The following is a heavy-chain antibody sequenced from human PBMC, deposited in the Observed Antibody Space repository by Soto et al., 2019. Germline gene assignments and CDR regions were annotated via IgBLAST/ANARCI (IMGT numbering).Heavy chain of an antibody. D-gene: IGHD2-21*01. J-gene: IGHJ5*02. CDR2: IYYSGST. V-gene: IGHV4-59*08. CDR3: ARHGTAYCGGDCYSYWFDP. Sequence: PEETLSLTCTVSGGSISSYYWSWIRQPPGKGLEWIGYIYYSGSTNYNPSLKSRVTISVDTSKNQFSLKLSSVTAADTAVYYCARHGTAYCGGDCYSYWFDPWGQGTLVTVSS. CDR1: GGSISSYY.